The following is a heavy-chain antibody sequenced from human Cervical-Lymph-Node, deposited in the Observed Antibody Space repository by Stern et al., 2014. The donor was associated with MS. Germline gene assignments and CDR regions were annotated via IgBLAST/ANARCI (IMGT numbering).Heavy chain of an antibody. Sequence: QLVQSGAEVKKPGSSVKVSCKASGDTFNRNAFSWVRQAPGQGLEWMGGIIPISGKAASAQKFHARVTLTGDESTGTAYMELRSLRSEDTAVFYCAITDSAWDNPFHFYGRDVWGQGTTVTVFS. V-gene: IGHV1-69*01. CDR2: IIPISGKA. CDR1: GDTFNRNA. J-gene: IGHJ6*02. D-gene: IGHD6-19*01. CDR3: AITDSAWDNPFHFYGRDV.